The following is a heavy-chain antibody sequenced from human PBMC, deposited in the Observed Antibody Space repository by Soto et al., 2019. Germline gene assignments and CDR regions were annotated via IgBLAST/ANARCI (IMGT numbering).Heavy chain of an antibody. J-gene: IGHJ5*01. CDR2: VFHSGSA. Sequence: QVQLQESGPGLVKPSGTLSLTCVVSSGSISSGDCWTWLRQPPGKGLEWIGEVFHSGSANYNPSLKSRVTMSVDKSKNHFSLELTSVTAADTAMYFCARGGYWRFDSWGQGTLVTVSS. CDR1: SGSISSGDC. CDR3: ARGGYWRFDS. V-gene: IGHV4-4*02. D-gene: IGHD1-1*01.